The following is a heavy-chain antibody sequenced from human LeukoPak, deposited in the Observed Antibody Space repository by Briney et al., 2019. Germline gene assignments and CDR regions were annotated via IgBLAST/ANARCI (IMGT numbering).Heavy chain of an antibody. CDR3: AKPARDGEGGWFDP. Sequence: GGSLRLSCAASGFTFSSYWMHWVRQAPGKGLVWVSRINSDGSSTNYADSVEGRFTISRDNAKNTLYLQMNSLRAEDTAVYYCAKPARDGEGGWFDPWGQGTLVTVSS. CDR2: INSDGSST. J-gene: IGHJ5*02. D-gene: IGHD3-10*01. CDR1: GFTFSSYW. V-gene: IGHV3-74*01.